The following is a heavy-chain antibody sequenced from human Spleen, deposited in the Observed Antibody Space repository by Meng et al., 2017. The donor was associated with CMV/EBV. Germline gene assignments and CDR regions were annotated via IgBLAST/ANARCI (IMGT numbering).Heavy chain of an antibody. Sequence: GSLRLSCAVYGGSFSGYYWSWIRQPPGKGLEWIGEINHSGSTNYNPSLKSRVTISVDTSKNQFSLKLSSVTAADTAVYYCARGIAVALVWGQGTLVTVSS. D-gene: IGHD6-19*01. CDR3: ARGIAVALV. CDR2: INHSGST. J-gene: IGHJ4*02. V-gene: IGHV4-34*01. CDR1: GGSFSGYY.